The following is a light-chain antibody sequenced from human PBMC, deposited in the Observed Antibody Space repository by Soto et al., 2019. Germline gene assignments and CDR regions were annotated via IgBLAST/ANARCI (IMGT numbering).Light chain of an antibody. V-gene: IGKV3-20*01. CDR2: GAS. Sequence: EIGLTQSPGTLSLSPGERATLSCRASQSVRNNYLAWYQQRPGQAPRLLIHGASSRATGIPDRFSGSGSGTDFTLTFSRLEPEDFAVYYCQQYGTSPRTFGQGTKVEIK. CDR1: QSVRNNY. CDR3: QQYGTSPRT. J-gene: IGKJ1*01.